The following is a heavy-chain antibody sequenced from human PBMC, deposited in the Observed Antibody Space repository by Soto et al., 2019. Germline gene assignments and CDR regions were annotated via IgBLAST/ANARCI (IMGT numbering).Heavy chain of an antibody. CDR1: AGTFSSYA. CDR3: ARDSGVLTGYYPPFDP. J-gene: IGHJ5*02. D-gene: IGHD3-9*01. V-gene: IGHV1-69*13. CDR2: IIPIFGTA. Sequence: SVKVSCKASAGTFSSYAISWVRQAPGQGLEWMGGIIPIFGTANYAQKFQGRVTITADESTSTAYMELSSLRSEDTAVYYCARDSGVLTGYYPPFDPWGQGTLVTVS.